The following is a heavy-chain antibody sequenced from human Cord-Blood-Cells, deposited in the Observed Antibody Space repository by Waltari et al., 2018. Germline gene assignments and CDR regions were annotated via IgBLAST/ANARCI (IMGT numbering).Heavy chain of an antibody. Sequence: QLQLQESGPGLVQPSETLSLTSTVSGCSITSSSYYWGWIRPPPGKGLEWMGSIYYSGSTCYNPSLKSRVTISVDTSKNQFSLKLSSVTAADTAVYYCARQYSGSSHDAFDIWGQGTMVTVSS. CDR1: GCSITSSSYY. D-gene: IGHD1-26*01. CDR3: ARQYSGSSHDAFDI. CDR2: IYYSGST. J-gene: IGHJ3*02. V-gene: IGHV4-39*01.